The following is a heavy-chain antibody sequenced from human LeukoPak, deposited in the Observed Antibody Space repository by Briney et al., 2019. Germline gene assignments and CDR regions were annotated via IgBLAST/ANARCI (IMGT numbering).Heavy chain of an antibody. J-gene: IGHJ5*02. CDR2: IYYSGST. CDR3: AGVGSVTVSTSWFDP. D-gene: IGHD4-11*01. V-gene: IGHV4-31*03. Sequence: SETLSLTCTVSGGSISSGGYYWSWIRQHPGKGLEWIGYIYYSGSTYYNPSLKSRVTISLDTSKNQFSLKLSSVTAADTAVYYCAGVGSVTVSTSWFDPWGQGTLVAVSS. CDR1: GGSISSGGYY.